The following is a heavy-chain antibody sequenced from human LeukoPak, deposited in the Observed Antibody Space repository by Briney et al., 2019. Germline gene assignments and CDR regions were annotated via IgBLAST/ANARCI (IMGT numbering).Heavy chain of an antibody. J-gene: IGHJ6*03. CDR2: INWNGGST. D-gene: IGHD5-24*01. Sequence: AGGSLRLSCAASGLTFDDYGMSWVRQAPGKGLEWVSGINWNGGSTGYADSVKGRFTISRDNAKNSLYLQMNSLRAEDTALYHCARVEHYYYMDVWGKGTTVTVSS. CDR3: ARVEHYYYMDV. CDR1: GLTFDDYG. V-gene: IGHV3-20*01.